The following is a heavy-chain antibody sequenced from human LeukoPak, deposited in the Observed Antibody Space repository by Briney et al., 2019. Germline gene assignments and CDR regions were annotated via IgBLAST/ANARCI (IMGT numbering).Heavy chain of an antibody. V-gene: IGHV3-30*03. J-gene: IGHJ4*02. CDR2: ISYDGSNK. CDR1: GFTFSSYG. CDR3: TTAMGGTHGY. D-gene: IGHD3-10*01. Sequence: GRSLRLSCAASGFTFSSYGMHWVRQAPGKGLEWVAVISYDGSNKYYADSVKGRFTISRDNPKNTLYLQMNSLRAEETGVYYCTTAMGGTHGYWGQGTLVTVSS.